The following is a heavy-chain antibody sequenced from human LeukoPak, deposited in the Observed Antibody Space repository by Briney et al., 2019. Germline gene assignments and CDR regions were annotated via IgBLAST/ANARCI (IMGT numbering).Heavy chain of an antibody. CDR2: INHSGST. J-gene: IGHJ6*03. D-gene: IGHD6-19*01. V-gene: IGHV4-34*01. CDR1: GGSFSGYY. Sequence: SETLSLTCAVYGGSFSGYYWSWIRQPPGKGLEWIGEINHSGSTNYNPSLKSRVTISVDTSKKQFSLKLRSVSAADTAVYYGARVGGFGEPGGIAVAGTPHYYYYMDVWGKGTTVTVSS. CDR3: ARVGGFGEPGGIAVAGTPHYYYYMDV.